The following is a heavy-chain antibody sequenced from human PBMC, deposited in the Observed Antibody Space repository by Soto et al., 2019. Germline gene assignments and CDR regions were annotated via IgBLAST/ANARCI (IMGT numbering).Heavy chain of an antibody. CDR1: GFTFSVSA. V-gene: IGHV3-73*02. J-gene: IGHJ6*02. Sequence: EVQLVQSGGGRVQPGGSLKLSCEASGFTFSVSAIHWVHLASGKGLEWVGRIRTRKNRYVTTYAASVKGRFSLSRDDSKNTAYPQMNSLKTEDTAVYYCARIDYGLDVWGQGTTVIVS. CDR3: ARIDYGLDV. CDR2: IRTRKNRYVT.